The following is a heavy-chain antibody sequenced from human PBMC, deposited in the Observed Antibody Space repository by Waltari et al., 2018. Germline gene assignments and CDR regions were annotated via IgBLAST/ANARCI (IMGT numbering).Heavy chain of an antibody. J-gene: IGHJ4*02. D-gene: IGHD3-10*01. CDR2: IYPGDSDT. Sequence: QMPGKGLEWMGIIYPGDSDTRYSPSFQGQVTISADKSISTAYLQWSSLKASDTAMYYCARIYGSGIPPLPYYFDYWGQGTLVTVSS. V-gene: IGHV5-51*01. CDR3: ARIYGSGIPPLPYYFDY.